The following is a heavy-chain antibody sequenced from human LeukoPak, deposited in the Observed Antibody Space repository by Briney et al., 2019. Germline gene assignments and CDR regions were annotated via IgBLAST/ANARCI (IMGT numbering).Heavy chain of an antibody. D-gene: IGHD3-9*01. CDR3: VKSNGGSYDILTGYYHFDY. Sequence: GVSLRLSCAASGFTFGSYAMTWVRQAPGKGLEWVSIISGSGGSTYYADSVKGRFTISRDNSKSTLYLQMNSLGAEDTAVYYCVKSNGGSYDILTGYYHFDYWGQGTLVTVSS. J-gene: IGHJ4*02. CDR2: ISGSGGST. V-gene: IGHV3-23*01. CDR1: GFTFGSYA.